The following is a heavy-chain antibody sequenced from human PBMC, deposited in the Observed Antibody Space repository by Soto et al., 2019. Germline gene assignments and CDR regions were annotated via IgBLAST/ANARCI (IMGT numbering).Heavy chain of an antibody. CDR3: VRPHIASHYYYAMDV. D-gene: IGHD2-2*01. CDR1: GYTFTSYY. CDR2: INPSGTTT. J-gene: IGHJ6*04. Sequence: QVQLVQSGAEVKKPGASVKVSCKASGYTFTSYYMHWVRQAPAQGLEWMGIINPSGTTTDYVQKFQGGVTMTRETSTSTYYLELCSLRSEDTAVYFCVRPHIASHYYYAMDVRGKWTTLTVSP. V-gene: IGHV1-46*01.